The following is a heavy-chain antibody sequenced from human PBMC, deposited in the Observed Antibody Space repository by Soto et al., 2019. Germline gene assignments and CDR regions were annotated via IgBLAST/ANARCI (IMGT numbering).Heavy chain of an antibody. CDR3: ARIYYYYDSSGNHHDY. CDR2: INPNSGGT. CDR1: GYTFTGYY. Sequence: GASVKVSCKASGYTFTGYYMHWVRQAPGQGLEWMGWINPNSGGTNYAQKFQGGVTMTRDTSISTAYMELSRLRSDDTAVYYCARIYYYYDSSGNHHDYWGQGTLVTVSS. J-gene: IGHJ4*02. V-gene: IGHV1-2*02. D-gene: IGHD3-22*01.